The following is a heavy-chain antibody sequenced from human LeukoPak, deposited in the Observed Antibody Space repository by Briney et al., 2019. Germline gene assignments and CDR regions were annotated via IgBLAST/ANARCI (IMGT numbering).Heavy chain of an antibody. J-gene: IGHJ4*02. V-gene: IGHV3-21*01. CDR2: ISSSSSYI. Sequence: PGGSLRLSCAASGFTFSSYAMNWVRQAPGKGLEWVSSISSSSSYIYYADSVKGRFTISRDNAKNSLYLQMNSLGAEDTAVYYCAREVVEQQLGYWGQGTLVTVSS. CDR1: GFTFSSYA. CDR3: AREVVEQQLGY. D-gene: IGHD6-13*01.